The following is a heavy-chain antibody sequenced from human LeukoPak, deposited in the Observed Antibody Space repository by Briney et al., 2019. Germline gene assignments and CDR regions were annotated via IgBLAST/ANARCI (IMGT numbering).Heavy chain of an antibody. V-gene: IGHV5-51*01. Sequence: GESLKISCKGSGYRFTSYWIGWVRQMPGKGLEWMGIIYLSDSDARYSPSFQGQVTISADTSISTAYLQWSSLKTSDTAMYYCARASRDGYNQNFDFWGQGTLVTVSS. CDR1: GYRFTSYW. CDR2: IYLSDSDA. J-gene: IGHJ4*02. CDR3: ARASRDGYNQNFDF. D-gene: IGHD5-24*01.